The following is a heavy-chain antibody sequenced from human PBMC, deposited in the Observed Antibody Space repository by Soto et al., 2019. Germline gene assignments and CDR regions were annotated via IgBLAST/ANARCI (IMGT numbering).Heavy chain of an antibody. CDR3: ARDWDGYNNWFDL. Sequence: PSQTLSLTCAISGNSVSSNSAAWNWIRQSPSRGLEWLGRTYYRSKWYSVYAVSVKSRATIKPDTSKNQFSLQLSSVTAADTAVYYCARDWDGYNNWFDLWGQGTLVTCSS. D-gene: IGHD5-12*01. CDR2: TYYRSKWYS. V-gene: IGHV6-1*01. CDR1: GNSVSSNSAA. J-gene: IGHJ5*02.